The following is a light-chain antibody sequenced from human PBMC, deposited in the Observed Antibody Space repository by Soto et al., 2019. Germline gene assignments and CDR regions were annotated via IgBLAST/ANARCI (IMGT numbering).Light chain of an antibody. CDR2: EVS. J-gene: IGLJ2*01. V-gene: IGLV2-8*01. Sequence: QSALTQPPSAPGSPGQSVTISCIGTSSDVGGYNYVSWYQQHPGKAPKLMIYEVSKRPSGVPDRFSGSKSGNTASLTVSGLQAEDEADYYCSSYAASNNLGVFGGGTKLTVL. CDR3: SSYAASNNLGV. CDR1: SSDVGGYNY.